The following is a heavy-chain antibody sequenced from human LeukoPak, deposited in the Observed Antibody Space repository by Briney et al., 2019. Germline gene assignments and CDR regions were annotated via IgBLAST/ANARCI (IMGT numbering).Heavy chain of an antibody. CDR2: LSTSGDDT. CDR1: LFTFSNYI. D-gene: IGHD3/OR15-3a*01. V-gene: IGHV3-23*01. J-gene: IGHJ4*02. Sequence: GGSPRLSCAFSLFTFSNYIMSFVRQAPGGGLEWVSSLSTSGDDTYYADSVMGRFTISRDNSKNTLYLQMSSLRAEDTAVYFCAKRRRPGTGSPHFDYWGQGTLVTVSS. CDR3: AKRRRPGTGSPHFDY.